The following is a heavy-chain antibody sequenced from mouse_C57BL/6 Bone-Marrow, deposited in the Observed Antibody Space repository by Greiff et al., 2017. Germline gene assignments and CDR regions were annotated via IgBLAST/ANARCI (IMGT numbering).Heavy chain of an antibody. J-gene: IGHJ1*03. D-gene: IGHD1-1*01. CDR2: ISSGSSTI. CDR3: ARGTVVATFYWYFDV. Sequence: EVQLVESGGGLVKPGGSLKLSCAASGFTFSDYGMHWVRQAPEKGPEWVAYISSGSSTIYYADTVKGRFTISRDNAKNTLFLQRTSLRSEATAMYYCARGTVVATFYWYFDVWGTGTTVTVSS. V-gene: IGHV5-17*01. CDR1: GFTFSDYG.